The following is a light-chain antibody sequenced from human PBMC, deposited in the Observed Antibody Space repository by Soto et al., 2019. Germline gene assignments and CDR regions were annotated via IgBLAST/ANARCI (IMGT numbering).Light chain of an antibody. Sequence: QAVVTQPPSASGTPGQRVTISCSGSSSNIGSNTVTWYQQLPATAPRPLIHTTNQRPSGVPDRFSASKSGTSASLAISGLQSEDEADYYCAAWDDSLNGYVFGTGTKVTVL. J-gene: IGLJ1*01. CDR1: SSNIGSNT. CDR3: AAWDDSLNGYV. V-gene: IGLV1-44*01. CDR2: TTN.